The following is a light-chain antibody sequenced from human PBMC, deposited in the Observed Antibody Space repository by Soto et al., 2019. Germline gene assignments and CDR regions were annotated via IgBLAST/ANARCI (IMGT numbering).Light chain of an antibody. J-gene: IGKJ3*01. CDR1: QSINSD. Sequence: EIVMTXXXXXLPYTPGETPRLSCRAKQSINSDVAWDQQKVGQTPRLRIHGASTRATGIPVRFRGSGSGTEFTLTISSLQSEDSAVYYCHQYNSWPRGTFGPGTKVDIK. V-gene: IGKV3-15*01. CDR3: HQYNSWPRGT. CDR2: GAS.